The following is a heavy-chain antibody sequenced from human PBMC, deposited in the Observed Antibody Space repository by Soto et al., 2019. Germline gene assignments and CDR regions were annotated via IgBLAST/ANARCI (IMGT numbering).Heavy chain of an antibody. CDR1: GFTFSSYG. J-gene: IGHJ3*01. CDR3: AKDPDCSGPSCYSKAFDV. D-gene: IGHD2-15*01. CDR2: ISGNGDDS. V-gene: IGHV3-23*01. Sequence: EAQLLESGGGLVRPGGSLRLSCAASGFTFSSYGMTWVRQAQGKGLEWVSSISGNGDDSHYADSVTSRFTISRDNARSTLYLEMNSLRVEDTAVYYCAKDPDCSGPSCYSKAFDVWGQGTVVTVSS.